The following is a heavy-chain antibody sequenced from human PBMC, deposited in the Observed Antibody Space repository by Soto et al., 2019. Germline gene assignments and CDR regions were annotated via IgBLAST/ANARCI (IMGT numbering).Heavy chain of an antibody. CDR3: ARMSRFDC. CDR2: INHSGST. J-gene: IGHJ4*02. CDR1: CGSFSGYY. V-gene: IGHV4-34*01. Sequence: SETLSLTCAVYCGSFSGYYWSWIRQTPGKGLEWIGEINHSGSTNYNPSLKSRVTMSVDTSKNQFSLKLSSVTAADTAVYYCARMSRFDCWGQGTLVTVSS.